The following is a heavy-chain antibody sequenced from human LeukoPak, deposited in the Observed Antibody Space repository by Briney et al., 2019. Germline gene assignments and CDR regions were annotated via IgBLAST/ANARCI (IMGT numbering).Heavy chain of an antibody. J-gene: IGHJ4*02. CDR1: GFTFSSFP. CDR2: FSGSGDST. Sequence: GGSLRLSCAASGFTFSSFPMSWVRQAPGKGLEWVSGFSGSGDSTYYADSVKGRFTISRDNAKNTLYLQMNSLRAEDTAVYYCARGGVTGAWDYWGQGILVTLSS. CDR3: ARGGVTGAWDY. V-gene: IGHV3-23*01. D-gene: IGHD1-26*01.